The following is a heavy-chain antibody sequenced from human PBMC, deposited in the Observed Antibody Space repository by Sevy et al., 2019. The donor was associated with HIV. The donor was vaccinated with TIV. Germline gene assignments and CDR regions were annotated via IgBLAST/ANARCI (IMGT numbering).Heavy chain of an antibody. CDR3: ARVNYDSSGYYPTDYGMDV. Sequence: SETLSLTCIVSGGSISDHYWSWIRQPPGKGPEWMGYIYYSGSTKYNPSLMSRVTISVDTSKNQFSLKLSSVTAADTAGYYCARVNYDSSGYYPTDYGMDVWGQGTTVTVSS. CDR2: IYYSGST. CDR1: GGSISDHY. V-gene: IGHV4-59*11. D-gene: IGHD3-22*01. J-gene: IGHJ6*02.